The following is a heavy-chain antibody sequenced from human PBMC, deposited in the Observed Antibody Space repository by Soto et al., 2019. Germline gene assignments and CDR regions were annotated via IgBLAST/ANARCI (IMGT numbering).Heavy chain of an antibody. V-gene: IGHV3-48*02. J-gene: IGHJ4*02. CDR1: GFTFSSYS. CDR3: AREYGDYTGDY. D-gene: IGHD4-17*01. CDR2: ISSSSSTI. Sequence: EVQLVESGGGLVQPGGSLRLSCAASGFTFSSYSMNWVRQAPGKGLEWVSYISSSSSTIYYADSVKGRFTISRDNAKNSLYLQMNSLREEDTAVYYCAREYGDYTGDYWGQGTLVTVSS.